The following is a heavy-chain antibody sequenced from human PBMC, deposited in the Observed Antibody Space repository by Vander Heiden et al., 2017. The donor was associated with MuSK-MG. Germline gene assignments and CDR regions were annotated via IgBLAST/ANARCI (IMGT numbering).Heavy chain of an antibody. D-gene: IGHD3-9*01. CDR2: IRGSGGST. CDR1: GFPCSSYA. Sequence: EVQLLESGGGLVQPGGSLRLSCAACGFPCSSYAMSWVRQARGKGLEWVSAIRGSGGSTYYADSVKGRFTISRDNSKNTLYLQMNSLRAEDTAVYYCAKTLPRYFLLFDIWDQGTRGTVA. CDR3: AKTLPRYFLLFDI. V-gene: IGHV3-23*01. J-gene: IGHJ3*02.